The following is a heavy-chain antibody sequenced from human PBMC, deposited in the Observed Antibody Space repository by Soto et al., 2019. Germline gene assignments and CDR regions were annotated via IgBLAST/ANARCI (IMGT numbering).Heavy chain of an antibody. Sequence: QVQLVESGGGVVQPGRSLRLSCAASGFTFSSYGMHWVRQAPGKGLEWVAVISYDGSNKYYADSVKGRFTISRDNSKNTLYLQMNSLRAEDTAVYYCAKAMVRGVIPYYFDYWGQGTLVTVSS. D-gene: IGHD3-10*01. CDR1: GFTFSSYG. CDR3: AKAMVRGVIPYYFDY. J-gene: IGHJ4*02. CDR2: ISYDGSNK. V-gene: IGHV3-30*18.